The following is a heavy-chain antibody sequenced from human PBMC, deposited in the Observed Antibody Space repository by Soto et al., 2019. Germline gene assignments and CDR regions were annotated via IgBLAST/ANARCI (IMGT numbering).Heavy chain of an antibody. CDR2: IKQDGSEK. CDR1: GFTFSSYW. V-gene: IGHV3-7*03. J-gene: IGHJ4*02. Sequence: PGGSLRLSCAASGFTFSSYWMSWVRQAPGKGLEWVANIKQDGSEKYYVDSVKGRFTISRDNAKNSLYLQMNSMRAEDTAVYYCARDENTWIRLWTTRDYFDYWGQGTLVTVSS. D-gene: IGHD5-18*01. CDR3: ARDENTWIRLWTTRDYFDY.